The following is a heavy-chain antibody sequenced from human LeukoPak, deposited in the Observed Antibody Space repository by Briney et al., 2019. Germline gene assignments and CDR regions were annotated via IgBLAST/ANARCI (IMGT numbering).Heavy chain of an antibody. D-gene: IGHD3-16*01. Sequence: SETLSLTCTVSGYSITSGYYWGWVRQSPGKGLEWIGSIYHTGSTYKNPSLKSRVTMLVDTSKNQLSLNLNSVTAADTAVYYCARDGGNPDYWGPGILVTVSS. J-gene: IGHJ4*02. CDR1: GYSITSGYY. CDR2: IYHTGST. V-gene: IGHV4-38-2*02. CDR3: ARDGGNPDY.